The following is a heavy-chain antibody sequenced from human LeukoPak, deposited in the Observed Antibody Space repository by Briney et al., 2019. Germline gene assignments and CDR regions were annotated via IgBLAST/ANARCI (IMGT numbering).Heavy chain of an antibody. J-gene: IGHJ4*02. CDR3: ARSSVGITDLITVDFDY. D-gene: IGHD1-20*01. CDR2: IYYIGTT. Sequence: SETLSLTCTVSGGSISPYYWSWIRQPPGKGLEWIGFIYYIGTTKYNPSLKSRVTMSLDTSKNQFSLSLSSVTAADTAVYYCARSSVGITDLITVDFDYWGQGILVSVSS. V-gene: IGHV4-59*01. CDR1: GGSISPYY.